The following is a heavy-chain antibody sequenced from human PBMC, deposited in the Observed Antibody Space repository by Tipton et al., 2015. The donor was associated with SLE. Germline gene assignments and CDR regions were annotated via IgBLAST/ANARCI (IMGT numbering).Heavy chain of an antibody. D-gene: IGHD6-19*01. J-gene: IGHJ4*02. CDR2: IYTSGST. Sequence: LRLSCTVSGGSISSYYWSWIRQPPGKGLEWIGRIYTSGSTNYNPSLKSRVTMSVDTSKNQFSLKLSSVTAADTAVYYCARDQAVAGSYYFDYWGQGTLVTVSS. CDR3: ARDQAVAGSYYFDY. V-gene: IGHV4-4*07. CDR1: GGSISSYY.